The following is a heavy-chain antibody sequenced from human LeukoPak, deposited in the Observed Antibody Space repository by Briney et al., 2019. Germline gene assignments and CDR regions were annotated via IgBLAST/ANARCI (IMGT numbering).Heavy chain of an antibody. J-gene: IGHJ5*02. D-gene: IGHD6-13*01. CDR2: INPNSGGT. V-gene: IGHV1-2*02. Sequence: ASVKASCKASGCTFTGYYMHWVRQAPGQGLEWMGWINPNSGGTNYAQKFQGRVTMTRDTSISTAYMELSRLRSDDTAVYYCARDGSSSWYLGFNWFDPWGQGTLVTVSS. CDR3: ARDGSSSWYLGFNWFDP. CDR1: GCTFTGYY.